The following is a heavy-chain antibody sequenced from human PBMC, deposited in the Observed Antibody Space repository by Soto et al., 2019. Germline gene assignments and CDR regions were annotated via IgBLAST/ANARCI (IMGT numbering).Heavy chain of an antibody. CDR1: GFSFSSFA. CDR3: ARENSVQAWLHHFDH. Sequence: GGSLRLSCEASGFSFSSFAMNWVRQAPGRGLEWVSYISDDGASIYYADSLKGRFTISRDNAKNSLSLQMNNLRAEDTAVYYCARENSVQAWLHHFDHWGLGTLVTVS. V-gene: IGHV3-48*03. D-gene: IGHD5-18*01. CDR2: ISDDGASI. J-gene: IGHJ4*02.